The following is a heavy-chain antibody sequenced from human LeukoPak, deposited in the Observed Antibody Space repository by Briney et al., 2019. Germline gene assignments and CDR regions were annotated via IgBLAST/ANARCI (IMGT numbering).Heavy chain of an antibody. D-gene: IGHD3-22*01. J-gene: IGHJ3*02. Sequence: PGGSLRLSCAAAGFTFNNYAMSWVRQAPGKGLKWVSGINSDGSSTSYADSVKGRFTISRDSSKNTLYLQMNSLRAEDTAVYYCARGSITMIVVPQSAGLDAFDIWGQGTMVTVSS. CDR3: ARGSITMIVVPQSAGLDAFDI. CDR2: INSDGSST. CDR1: GFTFNNYA. V-gene: IGHV3-23*01.